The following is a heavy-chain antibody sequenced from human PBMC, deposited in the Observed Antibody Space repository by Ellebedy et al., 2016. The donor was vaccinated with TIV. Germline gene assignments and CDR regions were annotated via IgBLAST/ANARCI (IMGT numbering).Heavy chain of an antibody. D-gene: IGHD1-26*01. CDR3: ARRRELIPKGYYGMDV. CDR1: GFTFRDYY. CDR2: ISSSGSTI. J-gene: IGHJ6*04. V-gene: IGHV3-11*01. Sequence: PGGSLRLSCAASGFTFRDYYMSWIRQAPGKGLEWVSYISSSGSTIYYADSVKGRFTISRDNAKNSLYLQMNSLRAEDTAVYYCARRRELIPKGYYGMDVWGKGTTVTVSS.